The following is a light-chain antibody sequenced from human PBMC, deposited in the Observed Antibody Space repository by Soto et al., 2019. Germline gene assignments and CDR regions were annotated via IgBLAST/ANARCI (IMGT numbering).Light chain of an antibody. Sequence: EIVLTPSPGTLSLSPGERATLSCRASQSVSSSYFAWYQQKPGQAPRLLIYGASSRATGIPDRFSGSGSGTDFTLTISRLEPEDFAVYYCQQYGSSPLITFGQGTRLEIK. V-gene: IGKV3-20*01. CDR2: GAS. CDR3: QQYGSSPLIT. J-gene: IGKJ5*01. CDR1: QSVSSSY.